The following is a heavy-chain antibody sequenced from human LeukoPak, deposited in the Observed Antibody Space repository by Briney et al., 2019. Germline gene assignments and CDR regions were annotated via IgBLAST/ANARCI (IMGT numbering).Heavy chain of an antibody. CDR3: IRYYYDSSGYSVDY. D-gene: IGHD3-22*01. CDR1: GFTFSDSA. CDR2: IRNKASNYAT. V-gene: IGHV3-73*01. Sequence: GGSLRLSCATSGFTFSDSAMHWVRQASGKRLEWVGRIRNKASNYATAYAASVKGRVTISRDDSKKTAFLQMNNLRIEDTAVYYCIRYYYDSSGYSVDYWGQGTLVTVSS. J-gene: IGHJ4*02.